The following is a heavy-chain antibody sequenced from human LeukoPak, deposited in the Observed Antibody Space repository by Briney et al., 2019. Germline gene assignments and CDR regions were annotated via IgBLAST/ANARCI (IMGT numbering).Heavy chain of an antibody. CDR3: ARGQYYYGSGSYLNWFDP. CDR1: GGTFSSYA. CDR2: IIPIFGTA. J-gene: IGHJ5*02. D-gene: IGHD3-10*01. Sequence: SVKVSGTASGGTFSSYAISWVRQAPGQGLEWMGGIIPIFGTANYAQKFQGRVTITADESTSTAYMELSSLRSEDTAVYYCARGQYYYGSGSYLNWFDPWGQGTLVTVSS. V-gene: IGHV1-69*01.